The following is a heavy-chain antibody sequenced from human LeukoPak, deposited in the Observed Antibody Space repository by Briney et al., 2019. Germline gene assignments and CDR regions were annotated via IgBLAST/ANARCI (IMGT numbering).Heavy chain of an antibody. CDR1: GYTFTSYG. Sequence: GASVKVSCKASGYTFTSYGISWVRQALGQGLGWMGWISAYNGSTNYAQKLQGRVTMTTDTSTSTAYMELRSLRSDDTAVYYCARCIAVAVPDYWGQGTLVTVSS. CDR3: ARCIAVAVPDY. D-gene: IGHD6-19*01. V-gene: IGHV1-18*04. CDR2: ISAYNGST. J-gene: IGHJ4*02.